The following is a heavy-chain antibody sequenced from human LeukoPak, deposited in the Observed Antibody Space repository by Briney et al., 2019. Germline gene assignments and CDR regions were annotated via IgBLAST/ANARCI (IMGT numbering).Heavy chain of an antibody. D-gene: IGHD2-15*01. V-gene: IGHV1-2*02. J-gene: IGHJ4*02. CDR3: AREGSGGSCFDY. CDR1: GYTFTGYY. CDR2: INPNSGGT. Sequence: ASVKVSCKASGYTFTGYYMHWVRQAPGQGLEWMGWINPNSGGTNYAQKFQGRVTITANESTSTAYMELSSLRSEDTAVYYCAREGSGGSCFDYWGQGTLVTVSS.